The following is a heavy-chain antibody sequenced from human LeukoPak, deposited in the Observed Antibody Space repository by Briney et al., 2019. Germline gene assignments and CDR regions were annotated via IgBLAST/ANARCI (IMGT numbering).Heavy chain of an antibody. CDR2: INHSGST. Sequence: PSETLSLTCAVSGGSFSGYYWSWIRQPPGKGLEWIGEINHSGSTNYNPSRKSRGTISVDTSKNQFSLKLSSVTAADTAVYYCARTGLNGDVDYWGQGTLVTASS. CDR1: GGSFSGYY. J-gene: IGHJ4*02. V-gene: IGHV4-34*01. D-gene: IGHD4-17*01. CDR3: ARTGLNGDVDY.